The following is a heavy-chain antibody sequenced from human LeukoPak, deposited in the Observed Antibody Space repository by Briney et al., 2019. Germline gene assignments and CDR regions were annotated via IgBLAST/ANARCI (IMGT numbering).Heavy chain of an antibody. Sequence: GASVKVSCKASGYTFTSYDINWVRQATGQGLEWMGWMNPNSGNTGYAQKFQGRVTMTRNTSISTAYMELSSLRSEDTAVYYCARELPYYYDSSGYCHDYWGQGTLVTVSS. CDR3: ARELPYYYDSSGYCHDY. CDR1: GYTFTSYD. J-gene: IGHJ4*02. D-gene: IGHD3-22*01. V-gene: IGHV1-8*01. CDR2: MNPNSGNT.